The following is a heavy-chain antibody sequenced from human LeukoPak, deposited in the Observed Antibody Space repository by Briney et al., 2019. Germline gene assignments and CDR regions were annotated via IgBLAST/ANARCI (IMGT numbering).Heavy chain of an antibody. CDR1: GGSFSGYY. Sequence: SETLSLTCAVYGGSFSGYYWSWIRQPPGKGLEWIGENNHSGSTNYNPSLKSRVTISVDTSKNQFSLKLSSVTAADTAVYYCASRGYFSSTSCPNWFDPWGQGTLVTVSS. V-gene: IGHV4-34*01. D-gene: IGHD2-2*01. J-gene: IGHJ5*02. CDR3: ASRGYFSSTSCPNWFDP. CDR2: NNHSGST.